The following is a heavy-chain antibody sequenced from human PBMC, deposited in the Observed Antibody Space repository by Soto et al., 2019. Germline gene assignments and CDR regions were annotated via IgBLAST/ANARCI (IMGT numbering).Heavy chain of an antibody. CDR2: IYRTGST. J-gene: IGHJ4*02. D-gene: IGHD1-7*01. V-gene: IGHV4-39*07. Sequence: PSETLSLTCTVSGGSISSSSYYWGWIRQPPGQGLEWIGEIYRTGSTNYNPSHKSRVTISLDKSENQFSLKVTSLTAADTAVYYCASRDPGTSVDYWGQGTLVTVSS. CDR1: GGSISSSSYY. CDR3: ASRDPGTSVDY.